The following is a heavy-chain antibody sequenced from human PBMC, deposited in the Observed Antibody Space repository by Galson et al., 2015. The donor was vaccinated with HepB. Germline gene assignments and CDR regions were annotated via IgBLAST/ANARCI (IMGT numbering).Heavy chain of an antibody. CDR1: GFSLSTSGMR. Sequence: PALVKPTQTLTLTCSFSGFSLSTSGMRVSWIRQPPGKALEWLARIDWDDYKFYRTSLKTRLTISKDTSKNQVVLTMTNMDPVDTATYYCVRVRSGNHYFDYWGQGTLVTVSS. CDR3: VRVRSGNHYFDY. D-gene: IGHD1-26*01. CDR2: IDWDDYK. V-gene: IGHV2-70*04. J-gene: IGHJ4*02.